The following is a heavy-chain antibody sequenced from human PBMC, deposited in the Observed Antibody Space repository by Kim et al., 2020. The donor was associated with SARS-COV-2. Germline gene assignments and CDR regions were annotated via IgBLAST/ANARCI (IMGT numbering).Heavy chain of an antibody. CDR2: INAGNGNT. V-gene: IGHV1-3*01. CDR1: GYTFTSYA. CDR3: ARGNDYYDSSGYPLYYYYYGMDV. Sequence: ASVKVSCKASGYTFTSYAMHWVRQAPGQRLEWMGWINAGNGNTKYSQKFQGRVTITRDTSASTAYMELSSLRSEDTAVYYCARGNDYYDSSGYPLYYYYYGMDVWGQGTTVTVSS. D-gene: IGHD3-22*01. J-gene: IGHJ6*02.